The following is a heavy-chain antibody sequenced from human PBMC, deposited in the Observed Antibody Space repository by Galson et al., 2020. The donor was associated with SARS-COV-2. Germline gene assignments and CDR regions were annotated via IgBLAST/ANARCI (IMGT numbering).Heavy chain of an antibody. CDR2: IRSRTYDGTT. J-gene: IGHJ6*03. Sequence: GGSLRLSCTVAGFTFGDFAMSWFRQAPGKGLEWVGSIRSRTYDGTTEYAASVKDRFTISRDDSKNVAYRQMNSLITEDTAVYYCARGGFPYYYYMDVWGKGTTVTVSS. CDR3: ARGGFPYYYYMDV. V-gene: IGHV3-49*03. CDR1: GFTFGDFA.